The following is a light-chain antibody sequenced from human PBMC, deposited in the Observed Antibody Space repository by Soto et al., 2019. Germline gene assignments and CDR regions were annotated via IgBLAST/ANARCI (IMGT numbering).Light chain of an antibody. CDR3: YSAAGSYTPNV. CDR1: SSDVGGYNY. J-gene: IGLJ1*01. CDR2: DIS. Sequence: QSVLTQPRSVSGSPGQTVTISCTGTSSDVGGYNYFSWYQHHPGTAPQLMIYDISKPSSVVADRVSGSKSGNTASVTMARRQAEDEADYYCYSAAGSYTPNVFGTGTKVTVL. V-gene: IGLV2-11*01.